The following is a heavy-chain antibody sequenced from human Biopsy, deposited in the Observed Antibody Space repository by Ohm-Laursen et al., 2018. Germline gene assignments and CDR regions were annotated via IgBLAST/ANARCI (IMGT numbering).Heavy chain of an antibody. D-gene: IGHD2-15*01. V-gene: IGHV4-59*08. CDR1: GDSIHSSY. J-gene: IGHJ4*02. CDR3: ARRGSGGRSFDY. Sequence: TLSLTCTVSGDSIHSSYWSWIRQAPGKGLEWIGFISNSGNTNYNPSLKSRVTISADTSKNQFSLKLGSVTVADTAVFYCARRGSGGRSFDYWGQGSLVTVSS. CDR2: ISNSGNT.